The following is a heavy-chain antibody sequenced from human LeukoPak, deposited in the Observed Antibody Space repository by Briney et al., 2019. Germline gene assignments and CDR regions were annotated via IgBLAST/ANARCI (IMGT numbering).Heavy chain of an antibody. D-gene: IGHD2-15*01. CDR2: ISSNGGST. CDR3: ARDRCRGGSCYGSWDY. CDR1: GFTFSSYA. V-gene: IGHV3-64*01. Sequence: GGSLRLSCAASGFTFSSYAMTWVRQAPGKGLEWVSAISSNGGSTYYANSVKGRFTISRDNSKNTLYLQMGSLRAEDMAVYYCARDRCRGGSCYGSWDYWGQGTLVTVSS. J-gene: IGHJ4*02.